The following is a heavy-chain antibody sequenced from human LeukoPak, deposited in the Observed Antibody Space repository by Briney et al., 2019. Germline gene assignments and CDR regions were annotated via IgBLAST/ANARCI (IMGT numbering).Heavy chain of an antibody. D-gene: IGHD5-24*01. Sequence: SETLSLTCTVSGGSISSYYWSWIRQPPGKGLEWIGYIYYSGSTNYNPSLKSRVTISVDTSKNQFSLKLSSVTAADTAVYYCARNYKKRDGYNYYYYYYMDVWGKGTTVTVSS. CDR1: GGSISSYY. CDR3: ARNYKKRDGYNYYYYYYMDV. V-gene: IGHV4-59*08. J-gene: IGHJ6*03. CDR2: IYYSGST.